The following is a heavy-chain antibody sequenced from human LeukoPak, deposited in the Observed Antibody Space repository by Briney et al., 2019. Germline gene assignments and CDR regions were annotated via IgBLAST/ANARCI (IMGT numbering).Heavy chain of an antibody. CDR3: ASRYCTGVNCFAASYMCMDV. Sequence: PGGSLRLSCAASGLTFSRYWMTWFRQAPGKGLEWVANIKQDGSEKYYVDSVKGRFTISRDNADRSLYLQMTSLRVEDTAVYFCASRYCTGVNCFAASYMCMDVWGKGMTVTVSS. V-gene: IGHV3-7*01. CDR2: IKQDGSEK. D-gene: IGHD2-8*02. CDR1: GLTFSRYW. J-gene: IGHJ6*03.